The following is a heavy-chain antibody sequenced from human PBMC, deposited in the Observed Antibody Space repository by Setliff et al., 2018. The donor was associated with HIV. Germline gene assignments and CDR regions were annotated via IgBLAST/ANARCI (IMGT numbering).Heavy chain of an antibody. CDR3: ARDVGGSEMATHFDY. CDR2: IYISAATT. CDR1: DGSISSYY. D-gene: IGHD3-16*01. Sequence: PSETLSLTCTVSDGSISSYYWSWIRQPAGKGLEWIGRIYISAATTNYNPSLKSRVSMSVDTSKNQFSLKLSSVTAADTAVYCCARDVGGSEMATHFDYWGPGTLVTVSS. V-gene: IGHV4-4*07. J-gene: IGHJ4*02.